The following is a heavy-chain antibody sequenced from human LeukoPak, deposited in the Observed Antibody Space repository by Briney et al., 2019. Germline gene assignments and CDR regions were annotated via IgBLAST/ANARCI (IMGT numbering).Heavy chain of an antibody. V-gene: IGHV4-59*01. D-gene: IGHD3-22*01. CDR2: IYYSGST. J-gene: IGHJ3*02. CDR3: AREYNYYDSSGWDAFEI. Sequence: KASETLSLTCTVSGVSISTYYWNWLRQPPGKGLEWIGYIYYSGSTNYNPSLTGRVTISVDTSKNQFSLKLSSVTAADTAVDYCAREYNYYDSSGWDAFEIRGQGTMVTVSS. CDR1: GVSISTYY.